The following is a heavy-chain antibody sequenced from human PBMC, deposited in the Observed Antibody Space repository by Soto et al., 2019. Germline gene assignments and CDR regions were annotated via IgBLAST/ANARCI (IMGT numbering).Heavy chain of an antibody. CDR2: IYYTGST. J-gene: IGHJ4*03. Sequence: SETLSLTCTVSGGSISSYYWSWIRQPPGKGLEWIGYIYYTGSTNYNPSLKSRVTISVDTSQDQFSLKLSSVTAADTAVYYCARSDRDNYYDNAGYRAYFASWGQGTTLPVSS. CDR3: ARSDRDNYYDNAGYRAYFAS. CDR1: GGSISSYY. V-gene: IGHV4-59*01. D-gene: IGHD3-22*01.